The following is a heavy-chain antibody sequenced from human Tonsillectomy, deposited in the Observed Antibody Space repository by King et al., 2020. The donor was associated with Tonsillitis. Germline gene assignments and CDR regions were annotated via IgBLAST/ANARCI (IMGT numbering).Heavy chain of an antibody. CDR3: ARDSSGDRAFDI. CDR2: IYSSGST. CDR1: GGSISNYY. V-gene: IGHV4-4*07. D-gene: IGHD3-22*01. J-gene: IGHJ3*02. Sequence: QLQESGPGLVKPSETLPLTCTVSGGSISNYYWSWIRQPARKGLEWIGRIYSSGSTNYNPSLKSRVTMSIDTSKNLFSLTLSSVTAADTAVYYCARDSSGDRAFDIWGQGTMVTVSS.